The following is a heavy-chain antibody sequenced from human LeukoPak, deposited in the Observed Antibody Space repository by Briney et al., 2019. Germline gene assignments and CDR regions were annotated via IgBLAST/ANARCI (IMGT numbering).Heavy chain of an antibody. J-gene: IGHJ6*02. D-gene: IGHD2-15*01. CDR1: GGSISRGGYY. Sequence: SETLSLTCTVSGGSISRGGYYWSWIRQHPGKGLEWIGYIYYSGSTYYNPSLKSRVTISVDTSKNQFSLKLSSVTAADTAVYYCARDRYCSGGSCYGYGMDVWGQGTTVTVSS. CDR3: ARDRYCSGGSCYGYGMDV. CDR2: IYYSGST. V-gene: IGHV4-31*03.